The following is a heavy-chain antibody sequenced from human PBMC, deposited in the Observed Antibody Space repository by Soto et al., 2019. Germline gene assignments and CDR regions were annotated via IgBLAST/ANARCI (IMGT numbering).Heavy chain of an antibody. V-gene: IGHV3-21*01. D-gene: IGHD1-26*01. J-gene: IGHJ4*02. Sequence: PXGSLIVSCASSGFTFSTYTMNLVRQAPGKGLEWVSSINGRGNYIYYAESVKGRFTISRDNAKNSLYLQMDRLRAEDTALYYCVREDGKVGTNSAFDYWGLGALVTVSS. CDR3: VREDGKVGTNSAFDY. CDR1: GFTFSTYT. CDR2: INGRGNYI.